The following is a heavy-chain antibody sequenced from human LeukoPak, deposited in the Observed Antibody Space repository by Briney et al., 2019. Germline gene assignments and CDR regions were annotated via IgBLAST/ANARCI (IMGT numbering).Heavy chain of an antibody. J-gene: IGHJ4*02. V-gene: IGHV4-39*07. CDR1: GGSISSYSYY. Sequence: SETLSLTCTVSGGSISSYSYYWGWIRQPPGKGLEWIGSIYYSGSTYYNPSLKSRVTISVDTSKNQFSLRLSSVTAADTAVYYCGSNWSDFDYWGQGILVTVSS. CDR2: IYYSGST. D-gene: IGHD1-1*01. CDR3: GSNWSDFDY.